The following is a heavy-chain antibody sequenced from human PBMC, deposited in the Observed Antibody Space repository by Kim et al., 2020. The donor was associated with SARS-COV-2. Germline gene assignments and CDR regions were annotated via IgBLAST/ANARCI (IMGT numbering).Heavy chain of an antibody. CDR1: GGSISSYY. CDR3: ARATYDSSGYPRWDFDY. V-gene: IGHV4-59*13. Sequence: SETLSLTCTVSGGSISSYYWSWIRQPPGKGLEWIGYIYYSGSTNYNPSLKSRVTISVDTSKNQFSLKLSSVTAADTAVYYCARATYDSSGYPRWDFDYWGQGTLVTVSS. CDR2: IYYSGST. D-gene: IGHD3-22*01. J-gene: IGHJ4*02.